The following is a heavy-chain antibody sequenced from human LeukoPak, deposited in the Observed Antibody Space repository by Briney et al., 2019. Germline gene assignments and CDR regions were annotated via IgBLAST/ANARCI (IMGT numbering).Heavy chain of an antibody. Sequence: GRSLRLSCAASGFTFSSFAMHWVRQASGKGLEWVAVLSYDGNNKYYADSVKGRFTISRDNSKNTLYLQMNSLRAEDTAVYYCAKGRMITFGGVILSDAFDIWGQGTMVTVSS. CDR2: LSYDGNNK. CDR1: GFTFSSFA. V-gene: IGHV3-30-3*01. D-gene: IGHD3-16*02. J-gene: IGHJ3*02. CDR3: AKGRMITFGGVILSDAFDI.